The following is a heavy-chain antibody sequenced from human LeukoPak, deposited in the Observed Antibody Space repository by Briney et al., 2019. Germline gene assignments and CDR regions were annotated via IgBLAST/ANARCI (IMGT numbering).Heavy chain of an antibody. D-gene: IGHD3-22*01. V-gene: IGHV1-2*04. CDR1: GYTFTGYY. J-gene: IGHJ4*02. CDR3: ARDRGVITTKYFDY. CDR2: INPNSGGT. Sequence: ASVKVSCKASGYTFTGYYMHWVRQAPGQGLEWMGWINPNSGGTNYAQKFQGWVTMTRDTSISTAYMELSRLRSDDTAVYYCARDRGVITTKYFDYWGQGTLVTVSS.